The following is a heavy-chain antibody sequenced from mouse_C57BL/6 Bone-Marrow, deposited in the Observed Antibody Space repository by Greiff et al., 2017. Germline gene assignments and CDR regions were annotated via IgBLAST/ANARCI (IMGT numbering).Heavy chain of an antibody. J-gene: IGHJ3*01. CDR2: ISYDGSH. CDR3: ARSQSLYYGRDPY. D-gene: IGHD1-1*01. V-gene: IGHV3-6*01. CDR1: GYSITSGYY. Sequence: VQLKESGPGLVKPSQSLSLTCSVTGYSITSGYYWNWIRQFPGNKLEWMGNISYDGSHNYNPSLKNRISITRDTSNNQFFLKLNSVTTQDTATYYCARSQSLYYGRDPYWGQGTLVTVSA.